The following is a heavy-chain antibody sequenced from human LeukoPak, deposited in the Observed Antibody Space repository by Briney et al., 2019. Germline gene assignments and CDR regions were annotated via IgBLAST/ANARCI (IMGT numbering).Heavy chain of an antibody. Sequence: GGSQRLSCAASGFTLSSYLMSWVRQAPGKGLEWVANINRDGSEKYYVDSVKGRFTISRDNAKNSLYLQMNSLRAEDTSVYYCARVLVGGTNWFDHWGQGTLFTVSS. D-gene: IGHD1-26*01. CDR2: INRDGSEK. V-gene: IGHV3-7*02. CDR1: GFTLSSYL. J-gene: IGHJ5*02. CDR3: ARVLVGGTNWFDH.